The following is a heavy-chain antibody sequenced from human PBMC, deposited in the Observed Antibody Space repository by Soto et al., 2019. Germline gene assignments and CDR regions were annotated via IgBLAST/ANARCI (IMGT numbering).Heavy chain of an antibody. Sequence: SETLSLTCTVSGCSISSYYWSWIRQPPGKGLEWIGYIYYSGSTNYNPSLKSRVTISVDTSKNQFSLKLSSVTAADTAVYYCARHYYDSSGTLRYYFDYWGQGTLVTVSS. V-gene: IGHV4-59*08. CDR3: ARHYYDSSGTLRYYFDY. J-gene: IGHJ4*02. CDR1: GCSISSYY. CDR2: IYYSGST. D-gene: IGHD3-22*01.